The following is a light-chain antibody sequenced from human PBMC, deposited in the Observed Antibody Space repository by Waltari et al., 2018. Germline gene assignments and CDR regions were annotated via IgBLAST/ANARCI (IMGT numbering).Light chain of an antibody. CDR2: YAS. J-gene: IGLJ2*01. V-gene: IGLV3-21*04. CDR1: NIGSKS. Sequence: SYVLTQPPSVSVAPGQTARITCGGNNIGSKSVHWYQQRPGQAPVLVIYYASDWPSGIPGRISGSNSGNTATLTISRVEAGDEADYYCQVWDSDSDHVVFGGGTRVTVL. CDR3: QVWDSDSDHVV.